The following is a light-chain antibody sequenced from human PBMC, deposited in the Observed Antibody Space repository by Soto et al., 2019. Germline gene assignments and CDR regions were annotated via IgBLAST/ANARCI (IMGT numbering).Light chain of an antibody. V-gene: IGKV4-1*01. Sequence: DIVMTQSPDSLAVSLGEGATINCKSSQSVLYSSNNKNFLAWYQQKPGQPPKLLISWASTRESGVPDRFSGSGSGTDFSLTISSLQAEDVAVYYCQQYYSTPLTFGQGTKVEIK. J-gene: IGKJ1*01. CDR2: WAS. CDR3: QQYYSTPLT. CDR1: QSVLYSSNNKNF.